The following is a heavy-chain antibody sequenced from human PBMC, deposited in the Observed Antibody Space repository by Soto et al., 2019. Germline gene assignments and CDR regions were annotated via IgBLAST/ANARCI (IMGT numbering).Heavy chain of an antibody. D-gene: IGHD3-10*01. CDR2: IYYSGST. CDR3: ARHSPPFFYGSGPWDV. Sequence: PSETQSLTCPVSGGTIGSGGYYWSWIRQHPGKGLEWIGYIYYSGSTNYNPSLKSRVTISVDTSKNQFSLKLSSLIAADTAVYYCARHSPPFFYGSGPWDVWGQGTTVTVSS. V-gene: IGHV4-61*08. CDR1: GGTIGSGGYY. J-gene: IGHJ6*02.